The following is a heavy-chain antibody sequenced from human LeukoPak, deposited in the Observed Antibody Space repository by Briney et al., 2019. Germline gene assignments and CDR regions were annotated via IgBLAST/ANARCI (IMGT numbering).Heavy chain of an antibody. CDR1: GFTFSSYS. V-gene: IGHV3-21*04. Sequence: GGSLRLSCAASGFTFSSYSMNWVRQAPGKGLEWVSSISSSSSSYIYYADSVKGRFTISRDISKNTLYLQMNSLRAEDTAVYYCAKAAGSTRYFDCWGQGTLVTVSS. D-gene: IGHD1-26*01. CDR2: ISSSSSSYI. CDR3: AKAAGSTRYFDC. J-gene: IGHJ4*02.